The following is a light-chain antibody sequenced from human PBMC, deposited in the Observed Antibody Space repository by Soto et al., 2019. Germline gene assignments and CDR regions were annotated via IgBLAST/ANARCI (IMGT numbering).Light chain of an antibody. J-gene: IGLJ2*01. CDR2: DVI. V-gene: IGLV2-11*01. Sequence: QSALTQPRSVSGSPGQSVTISCTGTSSDVGGYDSVSWYQQHPGKAPKLMIYDVIKRPSGVPDRFSGSKSGNTASLTISGLQAEDEADYYCSSYAGTYSSVVFGGGTTLTVL. CDR1: SSDVGGYDS. CDR3: SSYAGTYSSVV.